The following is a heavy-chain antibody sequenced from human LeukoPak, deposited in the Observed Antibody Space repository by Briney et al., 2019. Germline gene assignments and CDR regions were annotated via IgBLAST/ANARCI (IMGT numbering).Heavy chain of an antibody. V-gene: IGHV3-11*01. CDR2: ISSSGSTI. D-gene: IGHD3-10*01. CDR1: GFTFSDYY. Sequence: GGSLRLSCAASGFTFSDYYMSWIRQAPGKGLEWVSYISSSGSTIYYAAAVQGQFIISWDNAKTSLYLQMNSLRAEDTAVYYCAREPSMVRGVNNWFDPWGQGTLVTVSS. CDR3: AREPSMVRGVNNWFDP. J-gene: IGHJ5*02.